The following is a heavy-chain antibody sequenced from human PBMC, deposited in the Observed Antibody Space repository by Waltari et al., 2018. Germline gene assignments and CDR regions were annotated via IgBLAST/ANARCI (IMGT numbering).Heavy chain of an antibody. J-gene: IGHJ5*02. Sequence: QVQLVQSGAEVKKPGSSVKVSCKASGGTFSSYAISWVRQAPGQGLAWMGGIIPILGIANYAQKFQGRVTITADKSTSTAYMELSSLRSEDTAVYYCASSDYGDYLFGAGPPFSPWFDPWGQGTLVTVSS. CDR3: ASSDYGDYLFGAGPPFSPWFDP. CDR1: GGTFSSYA. D-gene: IGHD4-17*01. CDR2: IIPILGIA. V-gene: IGHV1-69*10.